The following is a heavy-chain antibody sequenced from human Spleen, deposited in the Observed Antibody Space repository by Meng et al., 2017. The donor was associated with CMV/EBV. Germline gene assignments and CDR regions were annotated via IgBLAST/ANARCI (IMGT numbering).Heavy chain of an antibody. J-gene: IGHJ4*02. D-gene: IGHD3-16*01. Sequence: QVQLVQSGSELRKPGASVKVSCKASGYTFSRHALNWLRQAPGQGLEWMGWINTNTGNPTYAQDFTGRFVLSLDTSVSTAYLQISSLRAEDTAIYYCARDPGGDLGPTDYWGQGTLVTVSS. CDR2: INTNTGNP. CDR1: GYTFSRHA. CDR3: ARDPGGDLGPTDY. V-gene: IGHV7-4-1*02.